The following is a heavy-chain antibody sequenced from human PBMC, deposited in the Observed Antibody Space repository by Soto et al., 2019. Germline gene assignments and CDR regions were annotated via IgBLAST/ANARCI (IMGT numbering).Heavy chain of an antibody. CDR2: INAGNGNT. J-gene: IGHJ4*02. CDR1: GYTFSSYA. CDR3: ARDLGWLQFDS. V-gene: IGHV1-3*05. D-gene: IGHD5-12*01. Sequence: QVQLVQSGAEEKKPGASVKVSCKASGYTFSSYAMDWVRQAPGQRLEWMGWINAGNGNTKYSQKFQGRVTISRDTSASTAYMGLSSLRSEDTAVYYCARDLGWLQFDSWGQGTLVTVSS.